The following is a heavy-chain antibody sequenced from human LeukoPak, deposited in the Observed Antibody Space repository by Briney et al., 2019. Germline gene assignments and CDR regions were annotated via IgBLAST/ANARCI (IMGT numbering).Heavy chain of an antibody. Sequence: GGSLRLSCAASGFTFSSYAMSWVRQAPGKGLEWVSAISGSGGSTYYADSVKGRFTISRDNSKKTLYLQMNSLRAEDTAVYYCAKGGPVVVSGGPGYFDNWGQETLVTVSS. CDR2: ISGSGGST. J-gene: IGHJ4*02. D-gene: IGHD3-22*01. V-gene: IGHV3-23*01. CDR3: AKGGPVVVSGGPGYFDN. CDR1: GFTFSSYA.